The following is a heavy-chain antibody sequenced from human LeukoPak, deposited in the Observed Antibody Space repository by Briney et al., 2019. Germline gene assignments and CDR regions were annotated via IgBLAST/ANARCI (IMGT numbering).Heavy chain of an antibody. CDR3: AREWGYGCGGECFSGIQAYYGMDD. Sequence: GGSLRLSCAASGFFVSNNYMSWVRQAPGKGLEWVSVIYSGGDTYYADSVKGRFTISRDNSKNTLYLQMNRLRAEDTAIYYCAREWGYGCGGECFSGIQAYYGMDDRGQGTTVTVSS. D-gene: IGHD2-15*01. J-gene: IGHJ6*02. CDR2: IYSGGDT. V-gene: IGHV3-53*01. CDR1: GFFVSNNY.